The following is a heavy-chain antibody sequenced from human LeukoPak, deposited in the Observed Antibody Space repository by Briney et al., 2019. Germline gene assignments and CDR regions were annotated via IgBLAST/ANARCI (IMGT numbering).Heavy chain of an antibody. D-gene: IGHD3-22*01. J-gene: IGHJ3*01. CDR2: VYYSGRT. Sequence: SETLSLTCTVSGVSDSSGGYYWSWIRQPPGKGLEWVGFVYYSGRTKYNPSLKSRVTMSIDTSTNHVSLRLRSVTAADTAMYFCVREASTSYYDSSGYYRQTETFDVWGLGTMVTVSS. CDR1: GVSDSSGGYY. V-gene: IGHV4-61*03. CDR3: VREASTSYYDSSGYYRQTETFDV.